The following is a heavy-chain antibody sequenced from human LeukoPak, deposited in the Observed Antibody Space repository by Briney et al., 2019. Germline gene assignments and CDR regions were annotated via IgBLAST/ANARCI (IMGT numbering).Heavy chain of an antibody. J-gene: IGHJ4*02. CDR1: GFTFSSYG. CDR2: IWYDGSNK. Sequence: SGGSLRLSCAASGFTFSSYGMHWVRQAPGKGLEWVAVIWYDGSNKYYADSVKGRFTISRDNSKNTLYLQMNSLRAEDTAVYYCARDRDYGGNSLSTGWGQGTLVTVSS. CDR3: ARDRDYGGNSLSTG. V-gene: IGHV3-33*01. D-gene: IGHD4-23*01.